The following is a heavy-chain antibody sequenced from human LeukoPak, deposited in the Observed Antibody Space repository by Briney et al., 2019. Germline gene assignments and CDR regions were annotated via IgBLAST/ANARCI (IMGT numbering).Heavy chain of an antibody. CDR3: AKDRYMGGSAPDY. CDR1: GFTFSSFG. Sequence: GGSLRLSCAASGFTFSSFGMHWVGQAPGKGLEWVAVIWYDGSNKYYADSVKGRFTISRDNSKNTLYLQMNSLRAEDTAVYYCAKDRYMGGSAPDYWGQGTPVTVSS. V-gene: IGHV3-33*06. CDR2: IWYDGSNK. D-gene: IGHD3-10*01. J-gene: IGHJ4*02.